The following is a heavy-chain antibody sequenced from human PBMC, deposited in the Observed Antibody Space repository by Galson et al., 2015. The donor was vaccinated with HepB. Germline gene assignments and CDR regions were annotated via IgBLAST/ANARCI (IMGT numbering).Heavy chain of an antibody. CDR1: GGSISNSSYNY. D-gene: IGHD1-7*01. V-gene: IGHV4-39*01. J-gene: IGHJ4*02. Sequence: SLTCTVSGGSISNSSYNYWGWIRQPPGKRLEWIGSIYYSGSTYYNPSLKRRVTISVDTSKNLFSLKLSSVTAADTAVYYCARHIGDWNYVPYYFDYWGQGTLVTVSS. CDR2: IYYSGST. CDR3: ARHIGDWNYVPYYFDY.